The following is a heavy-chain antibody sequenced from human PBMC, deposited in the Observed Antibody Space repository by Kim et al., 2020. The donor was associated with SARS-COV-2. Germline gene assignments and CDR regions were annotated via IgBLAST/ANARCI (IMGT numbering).Heavy chain of an antibody. CDR2: INPNSGGT. D-gene: IGHD2-2*01. J-gene: IGHJ4*02. CDR1: GYTFTGYY. V-gene: IGHV1-2*06. CDR3: ARDPRYCSSTSCPAPFDY. Sequence: ASVKVSCKASGYTFTGYYMHWVRQAPGQGLEWMGRINPNSGGTNYAQKFQGRVTMTRDTSISTAYMELSRLRSDDTAVYYCARDPRYCSSTSCPAPFDYWGQGTLVTVSS.